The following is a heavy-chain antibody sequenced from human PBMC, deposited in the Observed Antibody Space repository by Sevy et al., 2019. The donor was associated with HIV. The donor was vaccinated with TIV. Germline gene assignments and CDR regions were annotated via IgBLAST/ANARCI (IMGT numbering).Heavy chain of an antibody. CDR3: ARDGGGYDFWSGYPDVYYCYGMDV. Sequence: GGSLRLSCAASGFTFSSYSMNWVRQAPGKGLEWVSSISSSSSYIYYADSVKGRFTISRDNAKNSLYLQMNSLRAEDTAVYYCARDGGGYDFWSGYPDVYYCYGMDVWGQGTTVTVSS. D-gene: IGHD3-3*01. V-gene: IGHV3-21*01. CDR1: GFTFSSYS. J-gene: IGHJ6*01. CDR2: ISSSSSYI.